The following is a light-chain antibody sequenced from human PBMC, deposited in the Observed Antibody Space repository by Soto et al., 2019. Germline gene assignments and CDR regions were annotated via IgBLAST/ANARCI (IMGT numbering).Light chain of an antibody. CDR3: HQYNAWPPG. CDR2: DAS. Sequence: MLLTPSRGTRSVSPGERSTLSCRAIQSVSSNVAWYQQKPGQAPRLLIYDASTRATGIPARFSGSGSGTEFTLTLSSLPSEDFAVFYCHQYNAWPPGFGEGTKVDI. J-gene: IGKJ1*01. CDR1: QSVSSN. V-gene: IGKV3-15*01.